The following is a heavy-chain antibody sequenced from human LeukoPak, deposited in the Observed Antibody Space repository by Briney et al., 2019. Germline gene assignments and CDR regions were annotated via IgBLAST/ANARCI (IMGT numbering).Heavy chain of an antibody. CDR3: ARDGSTNSYAEYFFDY. V-gene: IGHV3-21*01. CDR1: GFTFSNYS. D-gene: IGHD5-18*01. CDR2: ISAISTYI. Sequence: PGGSLRLSCAASGFTFSNYSMNWVRQAPGKGLEWVSSISAISTYIYYADSVKGRFSISRDNAKNSLFLQMNSLRAEDTALYYCARDGSTNSYAEYFFDYWGQGTLVTVSS. J-gene: IGHJ4*02.